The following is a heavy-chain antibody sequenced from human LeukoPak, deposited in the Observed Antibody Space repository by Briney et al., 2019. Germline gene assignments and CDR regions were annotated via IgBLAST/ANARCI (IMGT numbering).Heavy chain of an antibody. D-gene: IGHD3-10*01. V-gene: IGHV4-34*01. CDR3: ASRRGRGANYFDY. Sequence: KASETLSLTCAVYGGSFSGYYWSWIRQPPGKGLEWIGEINHSGSTNYNPSLKSRVTISVDTSKNQFSLKLSSVTAADTAVYYCASRRGRGANYFDYWGQGTLVTVSS. CDR2: INHSGST. CDR1: GGSFSGYY. J-gene: IGHJ4*02.